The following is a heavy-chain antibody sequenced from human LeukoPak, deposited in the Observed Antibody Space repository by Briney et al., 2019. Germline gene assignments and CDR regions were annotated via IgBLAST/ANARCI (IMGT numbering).Heavy chain of an antibody. CDR3: ARDLGQYYDTSDNWFDP. J-gene: IGHJ5*02. CDR2: IKQDGSEK. D-gene: IGHD3-22*01. Sequence: GGSLRLSCAASGFTFSSYWMNWVRQAPGKGLEWVAIIKQDGSEKFYVDSVKGRFTISRDNAKNTLNLQMNSLRAEDTAVYYCARDLGQYYDTSDNWFDPWGQGTLVTVSS. CDR1: GFTFSSYW. V-gene: IGHV3-7*01.